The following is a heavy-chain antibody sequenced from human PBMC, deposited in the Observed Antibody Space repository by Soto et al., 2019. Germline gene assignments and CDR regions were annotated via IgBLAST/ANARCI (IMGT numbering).Heavy chain of an antibody. V-gene: IGHV3-30-3*01. CDR1: GFTFSSYA. Sequence: HPGGSLRLSCAASGFTFSSYAMHWVRQAPGKGLEWVAVISYDGSNKYYAGSVKGRFTISRDNSKNTLYLQMNSLRAEDTAVYYCARDRRAYYDFWSGYHNWFDPWGQGTLVTVSS. CDR2: ISYDGSNK. D-gene: IGHD3-3*01. CDR3: ARDRRAYYDFWSGYHNWFDP. J-gene: IGHJ5*02.